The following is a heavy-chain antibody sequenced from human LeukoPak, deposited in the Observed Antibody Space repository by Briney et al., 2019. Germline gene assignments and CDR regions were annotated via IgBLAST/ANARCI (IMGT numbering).Heavy chain of an antibody. V-gene: IGHV4-59*01. CDR3: AKQKGLDP. CDR1: GGSISNYY. CDR2: IYSSGST. Sequence: SETLSLTCTVSGGSISNYYWSWIRQPPGKGLEWIGYIYSSGSTDYNPSLKSRVTISVDMSKNQCSLKLRSVTTADTAVYYCAKQKGLDPWGQGTLVTVSS. J-gene: IGHJ5*02.